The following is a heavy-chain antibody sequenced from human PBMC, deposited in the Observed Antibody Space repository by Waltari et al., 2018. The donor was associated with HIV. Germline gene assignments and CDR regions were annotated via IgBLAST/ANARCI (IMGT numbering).Heavy chain of an antibody. CDR1: GFTFNPYA. Sequence: QVQLVESGGCVVQPGRSLRLSCAASGFTFNPYATHWVRQAPGEGRGVGAVSSWDGSNKTYADSVKGRCTISRDNSRNSLYLQMSSLRAEDTAVYYCGREGDYYDSSPFDYWGQGTLVTVSS. D-gene: IGHD3-22*01. V-gene: IGHV3-30*15. J-gene: IGHJ4*02. CDR2: SSWDGSNK. CDR3: GREGDYYDSSPFDY.